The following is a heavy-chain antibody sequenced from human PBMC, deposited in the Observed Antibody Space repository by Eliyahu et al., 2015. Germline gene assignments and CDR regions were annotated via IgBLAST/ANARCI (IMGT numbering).Heavy chain of an antibody. J-gene: IGHJ4*02. V-gene: IGHV3-23*01. Sequence: EVQLLESGGGLVQPGGSLRLSCAVSGFTFSSYAMSWVRQAPGKGLEWVSAISGSGGSTYYADSVKGRFTISRDNSKNTLYLQMNSLRAEDTAVYYCARSTYYDFWSGSYYFDYWGQGTLVTVSS. CDR3: ARSTYYDFWSGSYYFDY. CDR2: ISGSGGST. CDR1: GFTFSSYA. D-gene: IGHD3-3*01.